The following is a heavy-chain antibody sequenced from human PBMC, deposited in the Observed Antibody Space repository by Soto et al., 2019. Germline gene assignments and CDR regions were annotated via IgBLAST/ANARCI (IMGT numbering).Heavy chain of an antibody. CDR2: IIPIFGTA. CDR3: XXXGRXXXGADYFDY. D-gene: IGHD1-26*01. V-gene: IGHV1-69*12. Sequence: QVQLVQSGAEVKKPGSSVKVSCKASGGTFSNYAISWVRQAPGEGLEWMGGIIPIFGTANYAQKFQGRVTITAVEXXXXXXXXXXXXXXXXXXXXXXXXXGRXXXGADYFDYWGQGTLVTVSS. J-gene: IGHJ4*02. CDR1: GGTFSNYA.